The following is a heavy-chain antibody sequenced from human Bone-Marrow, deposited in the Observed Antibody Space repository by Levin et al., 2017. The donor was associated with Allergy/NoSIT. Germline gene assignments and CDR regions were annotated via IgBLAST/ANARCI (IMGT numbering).Heavy chain of an antibody. CDR1: GFSLSTTGMG. D-gene: IGHD6-13*01. Sequence: SGPTRGKLTQTFTLTCTFSGFSLSTTGMGGRGRRQPPGKALEWLALVDGNGDKHETAALKTRLTISKGTSRDEVVLTMTDMEHVETATYYCARIISSSWYEPQYYIDFWGQGILVTVSS. V-gene: IGHV2-70*19. CDR3: ARIISSSWYEPQYYIDF. CDR2: VDGNGDK. J-gene: IGHJ4*02.